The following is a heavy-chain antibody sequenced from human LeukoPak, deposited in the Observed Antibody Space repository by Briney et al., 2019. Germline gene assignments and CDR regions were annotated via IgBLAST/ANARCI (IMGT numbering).Heavy chain of an antibody. V-gene: IGHV1-18*01. Sequence: ASVTVSCKASGGTFSSYAITWVRQAPGQGLEWMGWINAYTGYTGQTNYLQKLRGRVTMTIDTSTSTAYMELRSLRSDDTAVYYCARVVLPPGGALDIWGQGTMVTVSS. CDR1: GGTFSSYA. D-gene: IGHD6-13*01. J-gene: IGHJ3*02. CDR2: INAYTGYTGQT. CDR3: ARVVLPPGGALDI.